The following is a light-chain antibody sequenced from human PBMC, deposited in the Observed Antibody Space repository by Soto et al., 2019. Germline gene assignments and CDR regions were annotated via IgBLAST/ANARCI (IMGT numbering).Light chain of an antibody. Sequence: PAEEPGSPEESTTLSCRASQSVSSNLAWYQQKPGQAPRLLIYGASTRATGIPARFSGSGSGTEFTFIFGSLQSEDFAFYYCQLYNKWLLAFGGGTKVDIK. J-gene: IGKJ4*01. V-gene: IGKV3-15*01. CDR2: GAS. CDR3: QLYNKWLLA. CDR1: QSVSSN.